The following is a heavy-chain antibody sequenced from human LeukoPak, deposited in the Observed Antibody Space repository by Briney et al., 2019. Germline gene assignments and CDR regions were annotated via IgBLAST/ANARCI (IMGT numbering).Heavy chain of an antibody. Sequence: SETLSLTCHVSGGSISSYYWSWIRQPPGTGLEWIGYIYYSGSTNYNPSLKSRVTISVDTSKNQFSLKLSSVTAADTAVYYCARVIAVAGTTYWGQGTLVTVSS. D-gene: IGHD6-19*01. CDR1: GGSISSYY. CDR3: ARVIAVAGTTY. V-gene: IGHV4-59*12. J-gene: IGHJ4*02. CDR2: IYYSGST.